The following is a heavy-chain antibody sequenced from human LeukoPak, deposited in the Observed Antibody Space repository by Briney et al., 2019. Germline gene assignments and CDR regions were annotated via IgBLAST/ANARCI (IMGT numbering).Heavy chain of an antibody. CDR1: GYSFTSYW. V-gene: IGHV5-51*01. Sequence: GESLKISCKGSGYSFTSYWIGWVRQMPGKGLEWMGIIYPGDSDTRYSPSFQGQVTISADKSISTAYLQWSSLKASDTAMYYCARIPGIVGATSYYFDYWGQGTLVTVSS. J-gene: IGHJ4*02. CDR3: ARIPGIVGATSYYFDY. D-gene: IGHD1-26*01. CDR2: IYPGDSDT.